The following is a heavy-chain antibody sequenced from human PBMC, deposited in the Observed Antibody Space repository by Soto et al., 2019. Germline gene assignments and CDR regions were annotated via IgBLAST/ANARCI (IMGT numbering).Heavy chain of an antibody. D-gene: IGHD1-1*01. Sequence: QVQLVESGGGVVQPGRSLRLSCAASGFTFSSYAMHWVRQAPGKGLEWVAVISYDGSNKYYADSVKGRFTISRDNSKHTLYLQMNSLRDEDTAVYYCARAGSTTGHDYWGQGTLVTVSS. CDR3: ARAGSTTGHDY. J-gene: IGHJ4*02. CDR2: ISYDGSNK. V-gene: IGHV3-30-3*01. CDR1: GFTFSSYA.